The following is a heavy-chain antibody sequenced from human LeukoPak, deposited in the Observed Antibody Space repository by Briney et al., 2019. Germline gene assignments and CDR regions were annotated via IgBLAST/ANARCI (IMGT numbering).Heavy chain of an antibody. V-gene: IGHV3-11*04. Sequence: GGSLRLSCAASGFTFSDYYMNWIRQAPGKGLEWVSYISSSANTIYYTDSLKGRFTISRDNAKNSLFLQMNSLRAEDTAVYYCANGYYYDSSGYYNRDYYYYMDVWGKGTTVTVSS. D-gene: IGHD3-22*01. CDR1: GFTFSDYY. CDR2: ISSSANTI. CDR3: ANGYYYDSSGYYNRDYYYYMDV. J-gene: IGHJ6*03.